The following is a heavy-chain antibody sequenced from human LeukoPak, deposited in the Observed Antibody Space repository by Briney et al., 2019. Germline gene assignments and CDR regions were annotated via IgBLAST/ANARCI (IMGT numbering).Heavy chain of an antibody. J-gene: IGHJ4*02. CDR2: FDPEDGET. Sequence: ASVKVSCKVSGYTLTELSMHWVRQAPGKGLEWMGGFDPEDGETIYAQKFQGRVTMTEDTSTDTAYMELSSLRSEDTAVYYCATDISTTVTTATFDSWGQGTLVTVSS. D-gene: IGHD4-17*01. CDR1: GYTLTELS. V-gene: IGHV1-24*01. CDR3: ATDISTTVTTATFDS.